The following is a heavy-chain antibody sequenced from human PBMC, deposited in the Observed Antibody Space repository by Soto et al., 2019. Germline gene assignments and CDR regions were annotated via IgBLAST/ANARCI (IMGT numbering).Heavy chain of an antibody. CDR1: GFTFTSSA. CDR2: IVVDSGNT. CDR3: AGWVACYGGDCYSADN. Sequence: SVKVSCKASGFTFTSSAVKWVRQARGQRREWIGWIVVDSGNTKYAQKFQERGTITRDMSTSTAYMELSSLRSEDTAVYYCAGWVACYGGDCYSADNWGQGTLDTASS. V-gene: IGHV1-58*01. D-gene: IGHD2-21*02. J-gene: IGHJ4*02.